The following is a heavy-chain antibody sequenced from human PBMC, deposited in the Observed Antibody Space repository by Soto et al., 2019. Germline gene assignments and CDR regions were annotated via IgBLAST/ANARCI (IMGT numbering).Heavy chain of an antibody. CDR3: QQYFFNF. Sequence: PGESLKISCKGSGYSFTSYWIGWVRQMPGKGLEWMGIIYPGDSDTRYSQSFQGQVTISADKSISTAADTAVYYCARHLERRTYQQYFFNFWGQGTPVTVSS. J-gene: IGHJ4*02. CDR1: GYSFTSYW. D-gene: IGHD3-10*01. CDR2: IYPGDSDT. V-gene: IGHV5-51*01.